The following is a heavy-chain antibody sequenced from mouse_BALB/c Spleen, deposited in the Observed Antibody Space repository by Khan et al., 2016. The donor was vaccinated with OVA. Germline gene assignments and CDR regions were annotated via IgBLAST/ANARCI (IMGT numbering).Heavy chain of an antibody. V-gene: IGHV1-7*01. CDR3: TRDRIDY. CDR1: GYTFTTYW. CDR2: INPTSGYT. Sequence: VQLQQSGAELAKPGASVKMSCKAPGYTFTTYWMHWVKQRPGQGLEWIGYINPTSGYTDYNEKFKDRATLSADRSSSTAYMQLSSLTSEDSAGYYCTRDRIDYWGQGTTLTVSS. J-gene: IGHJ2*01.